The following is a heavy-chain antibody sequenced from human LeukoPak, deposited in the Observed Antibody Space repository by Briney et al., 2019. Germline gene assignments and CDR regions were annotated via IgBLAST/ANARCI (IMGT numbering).Heavy chain of an antibody. CDR3: ASHLVGAVDY. CDR2: ISSSSSYI. CDR1: GFTFSSYS. J-gene: IGHJ4*02. D-gene: IGHD1-26*01. Sequence: GGSLRLSCAASGFTFSSYSMNLVRQAPGKGLEWVSSISSSSSYIYYADSVKGRFTISRDNAKNSLYLQMNSLRAEDTAVYYCASHLVGAVDYWGQGTLVTVSS. V-gene: IGHV3-21*01.